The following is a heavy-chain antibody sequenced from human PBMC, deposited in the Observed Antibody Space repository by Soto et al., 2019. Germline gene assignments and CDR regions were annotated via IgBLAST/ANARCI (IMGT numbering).Heavy chain of an antibody. V-gene: IGHV4-39*01. CDR1: GGSISSSSYY. CDR2: IYYSGST. D-gene: IGHD6-19*01. Sequence: SETLSLTCTVSGGSISSSSYYWGWIRQPPGKGLEWIGSIYYSGSTYYNPSLKSRVTISVDTSKNQFSLKLSSVTAADTAVYYCARRSSGWYYYYYGMDVWGQGTTVTVSS. CDR3: ARRSSGWYYYYYGMDV. J-gene: IGHJ6*02.